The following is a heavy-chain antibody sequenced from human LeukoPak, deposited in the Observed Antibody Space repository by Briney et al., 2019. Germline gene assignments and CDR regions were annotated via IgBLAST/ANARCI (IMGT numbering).Heavy chain of an antibody. D-gene: IGHD5-24*01. CDR2: INPNTGGT. CDR1: GYTFTRYG. Sequence: GASVNVSCKASGYTFTRYGISWVRQAPGQGLEWMGWINPNTGGTNYAQNFQGRVTMTRDTSITTSYMELSSLLSDDTALYYCAMGGHGHTQNDYWGQGTLVTVSS. V-gene: IGHV1-2*02. CDR3: AMGGHGHTQNDY. J-gene: IGHJ4*02.